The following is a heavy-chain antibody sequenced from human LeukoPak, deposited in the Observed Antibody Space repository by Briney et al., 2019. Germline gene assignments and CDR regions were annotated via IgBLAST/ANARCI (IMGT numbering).Heavy chain of an antibody. CDR2: TNPNSGNT. Sequence: GASVKVSCKASGYTFTSYDINWVRQATGQGLEWMGWTNPNSGNTGYAQKFQGRVTMTMNTSISTAYKELSSLRSEDTAVYYCARAQGIAVAAPAYWGQGTLVTVSS. CDR3: ARAQGIAVAAPAY. CDR1: GYTFTSYD. V-gene: IGHV1-8*01. D-gene: IGHD6-19*01. J-gene: IGHJ4*02.